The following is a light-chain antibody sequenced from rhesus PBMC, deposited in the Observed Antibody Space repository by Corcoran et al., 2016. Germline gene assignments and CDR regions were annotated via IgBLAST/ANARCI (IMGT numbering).Light chain of an antibody. CDR3: VQTRAVPDR. J-gene: IGKJ2*01. Sequence: DIVMTQTPLSLPITPGEPASISCRSSQSLLHSNGNTSFHWYLQKPGQSPQVLIYGGSNGASGVPDRLGGSGSRTDFILKISKGEAADVGVYYCVQTRAVPDRFGQGTKVEIK. V-gene: IGKV2-72*01. CDR2: GGS. CDR1: QSLLHSNGNTS.